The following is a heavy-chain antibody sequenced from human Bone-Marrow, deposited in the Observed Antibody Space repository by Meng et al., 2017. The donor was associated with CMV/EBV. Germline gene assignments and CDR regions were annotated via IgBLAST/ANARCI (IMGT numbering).Heavy chain of an antibody. J-gene: IGHJ4*02. CDR1: GFTFSSYG. D-gene: IGHD3-3*01. CDR2: IWYDGSNK. V-gene: IGHV3-30*02. Sequence: GESLKISCAASGFTFSSYGMHWVRQAPGKGLEWVAVIWYDGSNKYYADSVKGRFTISRDNSKNTLYLQMNSLRAEDTAVYYCAKDLNYDFWSGYTFDYWGQGTLVTVSS. CDR3: AKDLNYDFWSGYTFDY.